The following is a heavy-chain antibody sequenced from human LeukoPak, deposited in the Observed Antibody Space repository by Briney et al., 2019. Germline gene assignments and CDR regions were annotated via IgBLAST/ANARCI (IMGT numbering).Heavy chain of an antibody. CDR3: ARAVGTDGYNLWVY. D-gene: IGHD5-24*01. CDR1: GGSISSSNG. CDR2: IYHSGST. V-gene: IGHV4-4*02. Sequence: SETLSLTCAVSGGSISSSNGWSGVRQPPGKGRGWIGEIYHSGSTNYNPSLKSRVTITVDKSTDQFSLKLSSLTAADTAVYYCARAVGTDGYNLWVYWGQGTLLPVSS. J-gene: IGHJ4*02.